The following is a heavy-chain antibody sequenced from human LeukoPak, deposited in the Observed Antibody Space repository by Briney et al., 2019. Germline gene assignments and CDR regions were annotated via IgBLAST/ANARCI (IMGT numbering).Heavy chain of an antibody. CDR1: GFTFNAYY. Sequence: ASVKVSCKASGFTFNAYYIHWVRQAPGQGLEWMGWINPNTGDTNFAQKFQGRVAMTRDTSLSTAYMDLSRLTSDDTAVYYCARDRPGISLHFDLWGRGTLITVS. J-gene: IGHJ2*01. V-gene: IGHV1-2*02. CDR3: ARDRPGISLHFDL. CDR2: INPNTGDT. D-gene: IGHD2-15*01.